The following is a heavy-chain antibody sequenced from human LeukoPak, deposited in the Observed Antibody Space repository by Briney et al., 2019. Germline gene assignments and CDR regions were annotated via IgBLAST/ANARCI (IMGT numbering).Heavy chain of an antibody. CDR2: ISGSGGST. CDR1: GFTFSSYA. V-gene: IGHV3-23*01. Sequence: GGSLRLSCAASGFTFSSYAMSWVRQAPGKGLEWVSAISGSGGSTYYADSVKGRFTISRDNSKNTLYLQMNSLRAEDTAVYYCAKDLGWFEEGAESDAFDIWGQGTMVTVSS. D-gene: IGHD3-10*01. CDR3: AKDLGWFEEGAESDAFDI. J-gene: IGHJ3*02.